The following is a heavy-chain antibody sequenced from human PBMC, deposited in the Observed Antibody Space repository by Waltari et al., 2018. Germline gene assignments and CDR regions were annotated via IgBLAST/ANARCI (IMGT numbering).Heavy chain of an antibody. D-gene: IGHD3-22*01. CDR1: GYTFPGYY. CDR3: TRDGVRAGIVDQ. Sequence: QVQLVQSGDEVKKPGASVKVSCKASGYTFPGYYMHWVRQAPGQGLEWMGWIDPHSGGTNYAQKFQGRVTMTRDMSISTGYMELSRLTSDDTAVYFCTRDGVRAGIVDQWGQGTLVTVSS. CDR2: IDPHSGGT. V-gene: IGHV1-2*02. J-gene: IGHJ4*02.